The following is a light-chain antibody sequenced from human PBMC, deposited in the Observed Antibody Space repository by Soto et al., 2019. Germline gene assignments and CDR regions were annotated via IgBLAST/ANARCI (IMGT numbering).Light chain of an antibody. CDR3: QETYSTPRT. Sequence: DIQMTQSPSSLSASVGGRVTIPCRASQTIANYLTCYQQNLGRAPNLLVYAASSLQSGVQSRFSGSGSGTEITLTISSLQPEDFAIYYCQETYSTPRTFGQGTKVEIK. J-gene: IGKJ1*01. CDR2: AAS. V-gene: IGKV1-39*01. CDR1: QTIANY.